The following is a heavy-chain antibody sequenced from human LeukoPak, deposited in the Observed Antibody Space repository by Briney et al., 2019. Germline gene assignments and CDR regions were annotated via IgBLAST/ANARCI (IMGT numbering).Heavy chain of an antibody. J-gene: IGHJ4*02. CDR2: INPSGGST. V-gene: IGHV1-46*01. CDR3: ARDRTHYYDSSGYYSRWEY. CDR1: GYTFTSYY. Sequence: GASVKVSCKASGYTFTSYYMHWVRQAPGQGLEWMGIINPSGGSTSYAQKFQGRVTMTRDTSTSTVYMVLSSLRSEDTAMYYCARDRTHYYDSSGYYSRWEYWGQGTLVTVSS. D-gene: IGHD3-22*01.